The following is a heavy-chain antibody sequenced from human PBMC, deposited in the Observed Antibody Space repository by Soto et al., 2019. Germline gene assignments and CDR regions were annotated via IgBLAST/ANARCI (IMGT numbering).Heavy chain of an antibody. CDR3: AKDLEVLLGGEFDY. J-gene: IGHJ4*02. D-gene: IGHD2-8*01. CDR2: ISGSGATT. CDR1: GFTFNSYA. V-gene: IGHV3-23*01. Sequence: GGSLRLSCAASGFTFNSYAMSWVRQAPGKGLEWVSAISGSGATTYHADSVKGRFTISRDNSKNTLYLQMNSLRAEDTAVYYCAKDLEVLLGGEFDYWGQGTLVTVSS.